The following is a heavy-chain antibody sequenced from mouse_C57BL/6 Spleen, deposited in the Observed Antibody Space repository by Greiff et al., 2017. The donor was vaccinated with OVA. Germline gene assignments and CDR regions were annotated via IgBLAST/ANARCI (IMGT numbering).Heavy chain of an antibody. Sequence: EVKLMESGGGLVQPGGSLKLSCAASGFTFSDYGMAWVRQAPRKGPEWVAFISNLAYSIYYADTVTGRFTISRENAKNTLYLEMSSLRSEDTAMYYCARRGEDYYAMDYWGQGTSVTVSS. CDR1: GFTFSDYG. V-gene: IGHV5-15*01. J-gene: IGHJ4*01. CDR3: ARRGEDYYAMDY. CDR2: ISNLAYSI.